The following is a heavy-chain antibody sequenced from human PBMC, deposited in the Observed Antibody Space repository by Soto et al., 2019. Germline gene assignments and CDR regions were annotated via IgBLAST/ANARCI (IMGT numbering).Heavy chain of an antibody. CDR3: ARGGWSSSSVDYYYYGMDV. Sequence: QLQLQESGSGLVKPSQTLSLTCAVSGGSISSGGYSWRWIRQPPGKGLEWIGYIYHSGSTYYNPPLKSRVTISVDRSKNQFSLKLSSVTAADTAVYYCARGGWSSSSVDYYYYGMDVWGQGTTVTVSS. D-gene: IGHD6-6*01. J-gene: IGHJ6*02. CDR1: GGSISSGGYS. V-gene: IGHV4-30-2*01. CDR2: IYHSGST.